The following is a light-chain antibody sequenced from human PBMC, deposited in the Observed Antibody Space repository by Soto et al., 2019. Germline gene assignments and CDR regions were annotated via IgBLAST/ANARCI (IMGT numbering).Light chain of an antibody. Sequence: EIVLTQSPGTLSLSPGERATLSCRASQSVSSSYLAWYQQKPGQAPRLLIYGASSRATGIPDRFSGSGSGTDVTITISRLEPEDFAVYYCQQYGSSPGTFGQGTKVEIK. CDR3: QQYGSSPGT. J-gene: IGKJ1*01. V-gene: IGKV3-20*01. CDR1: QSVSSSY. CDR2: GAS.